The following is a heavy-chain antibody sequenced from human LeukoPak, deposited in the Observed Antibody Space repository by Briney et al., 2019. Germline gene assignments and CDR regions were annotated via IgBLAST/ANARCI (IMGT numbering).Heavy chain of an antibody. J-gene: IGHJ4*02. CDR1: GGXFSGYY. D-gene: IGHD5-24*01. V-gene: IGHV4-34*01. CDR3: ARGGRWLQFRD. Sequence: PSETLSLTCAVYGGXFSGYYCSWIRQPPGKGLEWIGEINHSGSTNYNPSLKSRVTISVDTSKNQFSLKLSSVTAADTAVYYCARGGRWLQFRDWGQGTLVTVSS. CDR2: INHSGST.